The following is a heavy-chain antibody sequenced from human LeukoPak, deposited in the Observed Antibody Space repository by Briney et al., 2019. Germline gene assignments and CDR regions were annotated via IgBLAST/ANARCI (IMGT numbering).Heavy chain of an antibody. Sequence: SQTLSLTCTVSGGSISSSSYYWSWIRQPAGKGLEWIGRIYTSGSTNYNPSLKSRVTISVDTSKNQFSLKLSSVTAADTAVYYCASSIAVAGTTKFDYWGQGTLVTVSS. V-gene: IGHV4-61*02. J-gene: IGHJ4*02. CDR3: ASSIAVAGTTKFDY. CDR2: IYTSGST. D-gene: IGHD6-19*01. CDR1: GGSISSSSYY.